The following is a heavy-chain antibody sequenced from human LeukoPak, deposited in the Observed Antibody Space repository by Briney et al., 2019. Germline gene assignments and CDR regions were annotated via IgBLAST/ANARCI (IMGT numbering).Heavy chain of an antibody. CDR1: GGSISSSSYY. CDR2: IYYSGST. Sequence: SETQSLTCTVSGGSISSSSYYWGWIRQPPGKGLEWIGSIYYSGSTYYNPSLKSRVTISVDTSKNQFSLKLNSVTAADTAVYYCARATWPLCYFDYWGQGTLVTVSS. D-gene: IGHD5-12*01. V-gene: IGHV4-39*07. CDR3: ARATWPLCYFDY. J-gene: IGHJ4*02.